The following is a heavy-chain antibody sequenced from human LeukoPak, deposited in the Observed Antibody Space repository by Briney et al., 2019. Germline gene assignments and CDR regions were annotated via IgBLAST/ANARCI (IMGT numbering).Heavy chain of an antibody. Sequence: ASVKVSCKASGYTFTSYYMHWVRQAPGQGLEWMRIINPSGGSTSYAQKFQGRVTMTRDMSTSTVYMELCSLRSEDTAVYYCARGVRYGRRAYYYMDVWGKGTTVTVSS. CDR2: INPSGGST. CDR3: ARGVRYGRRAYYYMDV. V-gene: IGHV1-46*01. CDR1: GYTFTSYY. J-gene: IGHJ6*03. D-gene: IGHD3-10*01.